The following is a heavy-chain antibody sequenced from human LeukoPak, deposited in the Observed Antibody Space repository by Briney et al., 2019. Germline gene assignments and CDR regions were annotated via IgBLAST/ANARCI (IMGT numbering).Heavy chain of an antibody. J-gene: IGHJ3*02. CDR3: ARQQTLLWFGELSRDDAFDI. D-gene: IGHD3-10*01. CDR2: IYSSGST. V-gene: IGHV4-4*07. Sequence: SETQSLTCTVSGGSISSYYWNWIRQPAGKGLEWIGRIYSSGSTSYNPSFKSRVTMSVDTSKNQFSLKLSSVTAADTAVYYCARQQTLLWFGELSRDDAFDIWGQGTMVTVSS. CDR1: GGSISSYY.